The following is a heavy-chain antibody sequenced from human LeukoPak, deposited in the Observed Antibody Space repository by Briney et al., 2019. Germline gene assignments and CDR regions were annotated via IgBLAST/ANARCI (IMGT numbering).Heavy chain of an antibody. D-gene: IGHD2-2*01. CDR3: ARSIGYCSSTTCPNRYFGY. V-gene: IGHV3-7*03. CDR1: GFTFSSSW. CDR2: IKQDGSET. J-gene: IGHJ4*02. Sequence: GGSLRLSCAASGFTFSSSWMTWVRQAPGKGLEWVANIKQDGSETYYVDSVKGRFTISRDNAKNSLYLQMNSLRAEDTAVYYCARSIGYCSSTTCPNRYFGYWGQGTLVTVSS.